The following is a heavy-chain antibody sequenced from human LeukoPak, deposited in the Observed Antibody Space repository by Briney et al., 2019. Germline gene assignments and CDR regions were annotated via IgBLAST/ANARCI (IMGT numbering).Heavy chain of an antibody. J-gene: IGHJ4*02. CDR3: ARGRRNVVVIATVLYYFDY. V-gene: IGHV1-8*03. Sequence: ASVKVSCKDSGYTFTSYDINWVRQATGQGLEWMGWMNPNSGNTGYAQKFQGRVTITRNTSISTAYMELSSLRSEDTAVYYCARGRRNVVVIATVLYYFDYWGQGTLVTVSS. CDR1: GYTFTSYD. D-gene: IGHD2-21*01. CDR2: MNPNSGNT.